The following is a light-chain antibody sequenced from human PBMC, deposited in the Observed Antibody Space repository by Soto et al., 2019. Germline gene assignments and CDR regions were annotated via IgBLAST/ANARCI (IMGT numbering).Light chain of an antibody. Sequence: DIQMTQSPSSLSASVGDRVTITCRASQGTSNYLAWYQQKPGKVPKLLIYAASTLQSGVPSRFSDSGSGTDFTLTISSLQPEDVATYYCQKSDSAPLTFGGGTKVEIK. CDR1: QGTSNY. V-gene: IGKV1-27*01. J-gene: IGKJ4*01. CDR2: AAS. CDR3: QKSDSAPLT.